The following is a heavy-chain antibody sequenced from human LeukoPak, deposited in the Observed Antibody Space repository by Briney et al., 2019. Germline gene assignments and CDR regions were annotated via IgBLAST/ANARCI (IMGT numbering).Heavy chain of an antibody. Sequence: GGSLRLSCAASGFTFSSYWMHWVRQAPGKGLVWVSRIDSDGTSTTYADSVKGRFTISRDNAKNTLYLQMNSLKTEDTALYYCTTDGWDWGQGTLVTVSS. V-gene: IGHV3-74*03. D-gene: IGHD3-10*01. CDR1: GFTFSSYW. CDR3: TTDGWD. CDR2: IDSDGTST. J-gene: IGHJ4*02.